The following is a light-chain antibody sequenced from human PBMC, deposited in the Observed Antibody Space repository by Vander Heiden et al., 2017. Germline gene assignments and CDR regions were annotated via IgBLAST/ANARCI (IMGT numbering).Light chain of an antibody. J-gene: IGLJ2*01. CDR3: SSYTSSSTVV. Sequence: QSALTPPASVSGSPGPSITISCTGTSSDVGGYNYVSWYQQHPGKAPKLMIYDVSNRPSGVSNRFSGSKSGNTASLTISGLQAEDEADYYCSSYTSSSTVVFGGGTKLTVL. V-gene: IGLV2-14*01. CDR2: DVS. CDR1: SSDVGGYNY.